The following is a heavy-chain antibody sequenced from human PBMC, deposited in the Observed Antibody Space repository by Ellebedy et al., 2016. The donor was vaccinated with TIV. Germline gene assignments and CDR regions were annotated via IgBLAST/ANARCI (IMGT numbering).Heavy chain of an antibody. Sequence: SETLSLTXTVSGGYLRTYYWSWIRQSPGKGLEWIGYIYYSGSTNYNPSLKSRVTISVDTSKNQFSLKLSSVTAADTAVYYCARGWELLKGTDAFDIWGQGTMVTVSS. J-gene: IGHJ3*02. D-gene: IGHD1-26*01. V-gene: IGHV4-59*01. CDR2: IYYSGST. CDR1: GGYLRTYY. CDR3: ARGWELLKGTDAFDI.